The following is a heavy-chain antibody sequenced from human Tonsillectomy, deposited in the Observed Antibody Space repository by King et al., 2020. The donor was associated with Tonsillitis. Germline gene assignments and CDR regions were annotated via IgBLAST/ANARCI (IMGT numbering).Heavy chain of an antibody. Sequence: VQLVESGGGLVQPGGSLRLSCAASGFIFSNYWMTWVRQAPGKGLEWVANIKEDGSEKKYVDSVKGRFTISRGNAENSVYLQMNSLRAEDTAVYYCAAGRGGSYWGQGTLVTVSS. D-gene: IGHD3-10*01. J-gene: IGHJ4*02. V-gene: IGHV3-7*01. CDR1: GFIFSNYW. CDR2: IKEDGSEK. CDR3: AAGRGGSY.